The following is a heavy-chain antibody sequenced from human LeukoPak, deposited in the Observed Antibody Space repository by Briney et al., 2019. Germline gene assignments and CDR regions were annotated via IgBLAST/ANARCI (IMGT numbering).Heavy chain of an antibody. J-gene: IGHJ4*02. CDR3: ARAGPSSSWHQFDY. D-gene: IGHD6-13*01. CDR1: EFSVGSNY. CDR2: IYSGGST. V-gene: IGHV3-66*01. Sequence: PGGSLRLSCAASEFSVGSNYMTWVRQAPGKGLEWVSLIYSGGSTYYADSVKGRFTISRDNSKNTLYLQMNSLRAEDTAVYYCARAGPSSSWHQFDYWGQGTLVTVSS.